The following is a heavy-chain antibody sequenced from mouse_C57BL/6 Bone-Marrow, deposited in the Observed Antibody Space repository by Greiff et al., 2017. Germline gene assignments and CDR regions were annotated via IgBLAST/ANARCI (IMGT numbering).Heavy chain of an antibody. CDR1: GFTFSDYG. V-gene: IGHV5-17*01. CDR3: ARRRAY. CDR2: ISRGSSTI. J-gene: IGHJ3*01. Sequence: EVNVVESGGGLVKPGGSLKLSCAASGFTFSDYGMHWVRQAPEQGLEWVAYISRGSSTIYYAATVKGRFTISRDTAKNTLCLQMTSLRAEDTAMYYCARRRAYWGQGTLVTVSA.